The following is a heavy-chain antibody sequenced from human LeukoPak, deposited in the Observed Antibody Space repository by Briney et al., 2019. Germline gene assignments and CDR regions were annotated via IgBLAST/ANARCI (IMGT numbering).Heavy chain of an antibody. J-gene: IGHJ4*02. CDR3: ARGSRWPPEWFHY. V-gene: IGHV4-34*01. CDR2: INHSGST. D-gene: IGHD4-23*01. CDR1: GGSFSGYY. Sequence: SETLSLTCAVYGGSFSGYYWSWIRQPPGKGLEWIGEINHSGSTNYNPSLKSRVTISVDTSKNQFSLKLSSVTAADTAVYYRARGSRWPPEWFHYWGQGTLVTVSS.